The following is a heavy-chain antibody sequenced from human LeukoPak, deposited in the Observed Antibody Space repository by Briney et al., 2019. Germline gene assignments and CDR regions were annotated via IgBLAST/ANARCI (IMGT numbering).Heavy chain of an antibody. CDR2: ISSSGSTI. CDR1: GFTFSDYY. CDR3: ARGGLPAAINDAFDI. V-gene: IGHV3-11*01. J-gene: IGHJ3*02. D-gene: IGHD2-2*01. Sequence: GGSLRLSCAASGFTFSDYYMSWIRQAPGKGLKWVSYISSSGSTIYYADSVKGRFTISRDNAKNSLYLQMNSLRAEDTAVYYCARGGLPAAINDAFDIWGQGTMVTVSS.